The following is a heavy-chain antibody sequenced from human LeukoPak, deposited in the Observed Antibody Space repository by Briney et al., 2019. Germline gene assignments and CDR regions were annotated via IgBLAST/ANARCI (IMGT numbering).Heavy chain of an antibody. Sequence: GGSLRLSCAASGFTFEEYAMHWVRQAPGKGLEWVSGISWNSSRMAYGDSVKGRFTISRDNAKNSLYLHLTSLRIEDTALYFCAKDVLPAGSYGLDVWGQGTTVTVSS. V-gene: IGHV3-9*01. CDR1: GFTFEEYA. J-gene: IGHJ6*02. D-gene: IGHD2-2*01. CDR3: AKDVLPAGSYGLDV. CDR2: ISWNSSRM.